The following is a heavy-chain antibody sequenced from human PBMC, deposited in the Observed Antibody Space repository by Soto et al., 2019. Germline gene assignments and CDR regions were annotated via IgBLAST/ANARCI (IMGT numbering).Heavy chain of an antibody. CDR2: ISSTGNTI. V-gene: IGHV3-48*01. D-gene: IGHD2-8*02. Sequence: EVQVVESGGGLVQPGGSLRLSCAASGFTFSTYSMNWVRQAPGKGLEWVSYISSTGNTIYYPDSVKGRFTISRDTAKKSLHLQMNSLRAEDTAVYYCARSGYFDYWGQGTLVTVSS. CDR1: GFTFSTYS. CDR3: ARSGYFDY. J-gene: IGHJ4*02.